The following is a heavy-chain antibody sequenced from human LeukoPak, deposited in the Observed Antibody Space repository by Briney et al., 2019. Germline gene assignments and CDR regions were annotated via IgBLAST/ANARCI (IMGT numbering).Heavy chain of an antibody. J-gene: IGHJ4*02. CDR2: IKQDGSEK. V-gene: IGHV3-7*01. D-gene: IGHD6-19*01. CDR1: GFTFSSYW. Sequence: GGSLRLSCAAPGFTFSSYWMSWVRQAPGKGLEWVANIKQDGSEKYYVDSVKGRFTISRDNAKNSLYLQMNSLRAEDTAVYYCAPGGWPLDYWGQGPLLNVS. CDR3: APGGWPLDY.